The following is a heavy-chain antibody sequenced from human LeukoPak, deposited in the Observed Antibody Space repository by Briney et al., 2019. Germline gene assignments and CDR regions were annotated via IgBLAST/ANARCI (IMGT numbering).Heavy chain of an antibody. J-gene: IGHJ4*02. CDR1: GFTFSSYA. D-gene: IGHD6-13*01. Sequence: GGSLRLSCAASGFTFSSYAMSWVRQAPGKGLEWVSAISGSGGSTYYADSVKGRFTISRDNSKNTLYLQMNSPRAEDTAVYYCAKDRGRSWFPTPFDYWGQGTLVTVSS. V-gene: IGHV3-23*01. CDR3: AKDRGRSWFPTPFDY. CDR2: ISGSGGST.